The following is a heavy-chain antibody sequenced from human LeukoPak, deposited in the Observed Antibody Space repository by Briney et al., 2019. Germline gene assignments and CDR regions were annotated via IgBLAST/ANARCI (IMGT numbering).Heavy chain of an antibody. D-gene: IGHD6-19*01. J-gene: IGHJ4*02. V-gene: IGHV4-59*08. CDR3: ARRGYSTGWYYFDY. CDR1: GGSISSYY. CDR2: IYSSGST. Sequence: SETLSLTCAVSGGSISSYYWSWIRQPPGKGLEWIGYIYSSGSTNYNPSLESRVTISVDTSKNQFSLKLSSVTAADTAVYYCARRGYSTGWYYFDYWGQGTLVSVSS.